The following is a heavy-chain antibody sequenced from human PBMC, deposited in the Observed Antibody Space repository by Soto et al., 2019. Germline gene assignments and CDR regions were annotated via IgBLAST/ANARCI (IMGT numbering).Heavy chain of an antibody. CDR1: GYTFNIYG. CDR2: ISAFNGKT. CDR3: ARDRVPKSSGFFPFDY. Sequence: QIQLVQSGAEVKKPGASVKVSCKASGYTFNIYGINWVRQAPGQGLEWMGWISAFNGKTNYAQNVQGRVTMTTDTSTSTAYVELRSLRSDDPAVYYCARDRVPKSSGFFPFDYWGHGTLVTVSS. J-gene: IGHJ4*01. V-gene: IGHV1-18*01. D-gene: IGHD3-22*01.